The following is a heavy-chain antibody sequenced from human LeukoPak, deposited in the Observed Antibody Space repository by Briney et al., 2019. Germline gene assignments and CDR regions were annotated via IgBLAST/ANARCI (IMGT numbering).Heavy chain of an antibody. CDR2: FYYSGST. CDR3: ARLGGTYYGDIDS. Sequence: SETLSLTCTVSGGSISSSSYYWGWIRQPPGKGLEWIGSFYYSGSTYYNPSLKSRVTISLDTSKNQFSLRLSSVTAADTALYYCARLGGTYYGDIDSWGQGTLVTVSA. D-gene: IGHD1-26*01. V-gene: IGHV4-39*01. CDR1: GGSISSSSYY. J-gene: IGHJ4*02.